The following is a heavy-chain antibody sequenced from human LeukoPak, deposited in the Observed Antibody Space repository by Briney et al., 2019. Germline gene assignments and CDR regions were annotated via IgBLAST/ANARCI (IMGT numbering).Heavy chain of an antibody. CDR3: AKVPYSSGWLGGFDP. J-gene: IGHJ5*02. V-gene: IGHV3-9*01. D-gene: IGHD6-19*01. Sequence: HPGGSLRLSCAASGFTFDDYAMHWVRQAPGKGLEWVSGISWNSGSIGYADSVKGRFTISRDNAKNSLYLQMNSLRAEDTALYYCAKVPYSSGWLGGFDPWGQGTLVTVSS. CDR2: ISWNSGSI. CDR1: GFTFDDYA.